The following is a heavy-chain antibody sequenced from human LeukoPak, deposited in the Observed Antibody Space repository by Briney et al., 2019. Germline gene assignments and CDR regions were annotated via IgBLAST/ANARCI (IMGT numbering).Heavy chain of an antibody. J-gene: IGHJ4*02. CDR3: SSVPVTTSFFDH. D-gene: IGHD2/OR15-2a*01. Sequence: PSETLSLTCTVPGGFISSHYWSWLRRPPPKRLQGIGYIYFTRYTNYNPSFKSRLTISRDTSSNQFSLLLLSVTAADTAAYSCSSVPVTTSFFDHWGKGSLVIVSS. CDR1: GGFISSHY. V-gene: IGHV4-59*11. CDR2: IYFTRYT.